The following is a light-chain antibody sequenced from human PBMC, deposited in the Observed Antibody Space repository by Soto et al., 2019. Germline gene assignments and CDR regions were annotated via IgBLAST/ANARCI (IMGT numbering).Light chain of an antibody. Sequence: EIVLTQSPGTLSLSPGERATLSCRASQSVSSSYLAWYQQKPGQAPRLLIYGASSRATGIPDRFSGSGSGTDFTLTISRLEPEDFAVYYCQQYGSSPPGLTFGGGPKVEIK. V-gene: IGKV3-20*01. J-gene: IGKJ4*01. CDR3: QQYGSSPPGLT. CDR1: QSVSSSY. CDR2: GAS.